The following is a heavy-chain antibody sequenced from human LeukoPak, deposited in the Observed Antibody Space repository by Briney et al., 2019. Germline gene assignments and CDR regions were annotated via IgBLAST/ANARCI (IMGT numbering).Heavy chain of an antibody. CDR2: ISTSGSTI. CDR1: GFTFSSYD. J-gene: IGHJ6*02. Sequence: GGSLRLSCAASGFTFSSYDMNWVRQAPGKGLEWVSYISTSGSTIYYADSVKGRFTISRDSAKNSLYLQMNSLRAEDTAVYYCWVDWAPPLFYYRMGVWGQGTTV. CDR3: WVDWAPPLFYYRMGV. V-gene: IGHV3-48*03. D-gene: IGHD2-15*01.